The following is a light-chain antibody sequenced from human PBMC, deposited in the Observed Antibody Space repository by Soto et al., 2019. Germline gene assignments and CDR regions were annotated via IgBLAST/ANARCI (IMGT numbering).Light chain of an antibody. Sequence: DIDMTQSHCTLSASVGDRVTITSRASQSISSRLAWYPQKPGKVPKLPIYKECSLESGGPSRCSDGGAVSEFTRTIGSLQSDGFSTYYYQENNVYWTCTQGTK. CDR2: KEC. CDR1: QSISSR. J-gene: IGKJ1*01. V-gene: IGKV1-5*03. CDR3: QENNVYWT.